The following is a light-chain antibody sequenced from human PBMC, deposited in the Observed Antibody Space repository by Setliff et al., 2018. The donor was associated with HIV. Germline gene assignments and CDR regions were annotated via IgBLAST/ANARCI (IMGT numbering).Light chain of an antibody. CDR1: SSDVGGYSL. CDR2: EVK. CDR3: SSYAITNTLP. V-gene: IGLV2-14*03. J-gene: IGLJ1*01. Sequence: QSVLTKPASRSGSPGQSITISCTGTSSDVGGYSLVSWYQQHPGKAPKLIIYEVKNRASGVSNRFSGSKSGNTASLTISGLQAEDEADYYCSSYAITNTLPFGTGTKVTVL.